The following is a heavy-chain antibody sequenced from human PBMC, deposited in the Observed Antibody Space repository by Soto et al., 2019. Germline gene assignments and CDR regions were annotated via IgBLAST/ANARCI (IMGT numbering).Heavy chain of an antibody. CDR2: ISSSGSTI. V-gene: IGHV3-48*03. CDR3: ARVGYSYGPFDY. CDR1: GFTFSSYE. J-gene: IGHJ4*02. D-gene: IGHD5-18*01. Sequence: PGGSLRLCCAASGFTFSSYEMNWVRQAPGKGLEWVSYISSSGSTIYYADSVKGRFTISRDNAKNSLYLQMNSLRAEDTAVYYCARVGYSYGPFDYWGQGTLVTVSS.